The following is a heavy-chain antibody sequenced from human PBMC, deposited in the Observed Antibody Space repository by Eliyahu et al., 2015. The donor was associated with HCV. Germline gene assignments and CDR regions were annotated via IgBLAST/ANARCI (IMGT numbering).Heavy chain of an antibody. J-gene: IGHJ3*02. CDR1: GGSISSGGYY. V-gene: IGHV4-31*03. D-gene: IGHD3-10*01. CDR2: IYYSGST. CDR3: AREVTRKTMVRGVPPESSRFVRAFDI. Sequence: QVQLQESGPGLVKPSQTLSLTCTVSGGSISSGGYYCSWIRQHPGKGLEWIGYIYYSGSTYYNPSLKSRVTISVDTSKNQFSLKLSSVTAADTAVYYCAREVTRKTMVRGVPPESSRFVRAFDIWGQGTMVTVSS.